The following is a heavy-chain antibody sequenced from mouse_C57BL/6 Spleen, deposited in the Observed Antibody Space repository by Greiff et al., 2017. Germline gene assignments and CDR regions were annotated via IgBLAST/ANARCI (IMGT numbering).Heavy chain of an antibody. D-gene: IGHD2-3*01. CDR1: GYTFTDYE. Sequence: VQLQQSGAELVRPGASVTLSCKASGYTFTDYEMHWVKQTPVHGLEWIGAIDPETGGTAYNQKFKGKAILTADKSSSTAYMELRSLTSEDSAVYYCTRSHYDGYYVSAMDYWGQGTSVTVSS. CDR2: IDPETGGT. V-gene: IGHV1-15*01. J-gene: IGHJ4*01. CDR3: TRSHYDGYYVSAMDY.